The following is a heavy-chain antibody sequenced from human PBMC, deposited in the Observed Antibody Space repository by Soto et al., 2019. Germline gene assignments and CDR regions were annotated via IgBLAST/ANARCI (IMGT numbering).Heavy chain of an antibody. CDR3: ATIRRSSGWPDY. Sequence: GGSLRLSCVASGFAFNAYPMNWVRQPPGKGLEWVSSIDSVTRASFYADSVKGRFTISRDNAKNSLYLQMDSLRAEDTAVYYCATIRRSSGWPDYWGQGTLVTVSS. D-gene: IGHD6-25*01. CDR1: GFAFNAYP. J-gene: IGHJ4*02. V-gene: IGHV3-21*01. CDR2: IDSVTRAS.